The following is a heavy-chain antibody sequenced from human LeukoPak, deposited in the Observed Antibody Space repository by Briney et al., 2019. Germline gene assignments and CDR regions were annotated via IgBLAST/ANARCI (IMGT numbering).Heavy chain of an antibody. CDR1: GFTFSSYS. J-gene: IGHJ6*03. Sequence: GGSLRLSCAASGFTFSSYSMNWVRQAPGKGLEWVSSICSSSSYIYYADSVKGRFTISRDNAKNSLYLQMNSLRAEDTAVYYCARDPSDGEGYYMDVWGKGTTVTVSS. D-gene: IGHD3-10*01. CDR2: ICSSSSYI. CDR3: ARDPSDGEGYYMDV. V-gene: IGHV3-21*01.